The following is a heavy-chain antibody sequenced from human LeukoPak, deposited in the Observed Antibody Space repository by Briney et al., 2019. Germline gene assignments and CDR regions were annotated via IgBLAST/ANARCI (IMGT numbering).Heavy chain of an antibody. J-gene: IGHJ4*02. Sequence: SETLSLTCTVSSGSISSYYWSWIRQPPGKGLEWIGYIYYSGSTNYNPSLKSRVTISVDTSKNQFSLKLSSVIAADTAVYYCARLDYGGHYFDYWGQGTLVTVSS. V-gene: IGHV4-59*08. CDR1: SGSISSYY. CDR3: ARLDYGGHYFDY. D-gene: IGHD4-17*01. CDR2: IYYSGST.